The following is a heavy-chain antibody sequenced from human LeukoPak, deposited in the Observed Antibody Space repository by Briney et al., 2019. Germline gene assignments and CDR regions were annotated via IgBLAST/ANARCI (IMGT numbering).Heavy chain of an antibody. V-gene: IGHV1-69*13. CDR1: GGTFSSYA. J-gene: IGHJ6*02. Sequence: SVTVSCKASGGTFSSYAISWVRQAPGQGLEWMGGIIPIFGTANYAQKFQGRVTITADESTSTACMELSSLRSEDTAVYYCARDGYYYYYGMDVWGQGTTVTVSS. CDR3: ARDGYYYYYGMDV. CDR2: IIPIFGTA.